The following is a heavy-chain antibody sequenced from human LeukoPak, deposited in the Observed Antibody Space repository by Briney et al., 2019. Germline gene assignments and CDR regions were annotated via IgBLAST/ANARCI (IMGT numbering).Heavy chain of an antibody. D-gene: IGHD3-22*01. CDR3: ARGSFSSGYAFDY. J-gene: IGHJ4*02. Sequence: ASVTVSCKSSGYTFTVYYMHWVRQAPGQGLEWMGWINPNSGGTNYAQKFQGRVTMTRDTSISTAYMELSRLRSDDTAVYYCARGSFSSGYAFDYWGQGTLVTVSS. CDR1: GYTFTVYY. V-gene: IGHV1-2*02. CDR2: INPNSGGT.